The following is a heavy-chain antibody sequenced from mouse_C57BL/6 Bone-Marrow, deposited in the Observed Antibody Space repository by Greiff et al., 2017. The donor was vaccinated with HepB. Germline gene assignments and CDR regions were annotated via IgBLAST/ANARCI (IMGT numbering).Heavy chain of an antibody. CDR3: ARHESNFVPYFDV. Sequence: QVQLQQSGAELVRPGTSVKMSCKASGYTFTNYWIGWAKQRPGHGLEWIGDIYPGGGYTYYNEKCKGKATLTADKSSSTAYMQCSSLTSENSAIYYCARHESNFVPYFDVWGTGTTVTVSS. D-gene: IGHD2-5*01. CDR2: IYPGGGYT. J-gene: IGHJ1*03. V-gene: IGHV1-63*01. CDR1: GYTFTNYW.